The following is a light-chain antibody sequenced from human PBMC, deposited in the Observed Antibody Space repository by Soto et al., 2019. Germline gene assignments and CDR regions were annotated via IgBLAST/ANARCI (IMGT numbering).Light chain of an antibody. CDR1: SNDVGGYDY. Sequence: QSALTQPASVSGSPGQSITISCSGTSNDVGGYDYVSWYQQHPGKAPKLVIYEVSNRPSWVSNRFSGSKSGNTASLTISGLQPEDEADYYCNSYTSSYTLVFGGGTQLT. V-gene: IGLV2-14*01. J-gene: IGLJ2*01. CDR2: EVS. CDR3: NSYTSSYTLV.